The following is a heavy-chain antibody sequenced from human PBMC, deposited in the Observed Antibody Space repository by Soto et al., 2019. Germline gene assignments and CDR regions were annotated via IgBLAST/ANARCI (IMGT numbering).Heavy chain of an antibody. CDR1: GFTFSSYG. Sequence: QVQLVESGGGVVQPGRSLRLSCAASGFTFSSYGMHWVRQAPGKGLEWVAVIWYDGSNKYYADSVKGRFTISRDNSKNTLYLQMNSLRAEDTAVYYCASPNPEGSLGLGGMDVWGQGTTVTVSS. V-gene: IGHV3-33*01. CDR2: IWYDGSNK. CDR3: ASPNPEGSLGLGGMDV. J-gene: IGHJ6*02. D-gene: IGHD3-16*01.